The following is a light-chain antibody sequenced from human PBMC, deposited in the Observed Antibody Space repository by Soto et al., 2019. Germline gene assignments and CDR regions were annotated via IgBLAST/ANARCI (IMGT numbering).Light chain of an antibody. Sequence: DIVLTQSPATLSLSPGERATLSCRASQSVSNYLAWYQQKPGQAPRLLIYDAFNRATGIPPRFSGSGSGTDFTLTISSLEPEDFAVYYCQQRYNWPPLTFGGGTKVEIK. CDR3: QQRYNWPPLT. V-gene: IGKV3-11*01. CDR1: QSVSNY. CDR2: DAF. J-gene: IGKJ4*01.